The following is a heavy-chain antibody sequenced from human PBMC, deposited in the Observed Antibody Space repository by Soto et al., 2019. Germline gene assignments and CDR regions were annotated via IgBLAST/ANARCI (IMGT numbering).Heavy chain of an antibody. CDR3: ARDGGYSYGTTEYYFDY. D-gene: IGHD5-18*01. Sequence: QVQLVQSGAEVKKPGSSVKVSCKASGGTFSSYTISWVRQAPGQGLEWMGRIIPILGIANYAQKFQGRVTITADKSTSTAYMELSSLRSEDTAVYYCARDGGYSYGTTEYYFDYWGQGTLVTVSS. V-gene: IGHV1-69*08. CDR2: IIPILGIA. CDR1: GGTFSSYT. J-gene: IGHJ4*02.